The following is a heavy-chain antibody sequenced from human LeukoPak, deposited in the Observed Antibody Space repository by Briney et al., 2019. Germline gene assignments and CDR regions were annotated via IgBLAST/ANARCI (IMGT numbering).Heavy chain of an antibody. J-gene: IGHJ4*02. CDR2: VFYSGST. CDR3: ARLNILTGYYFDY. D-gene: IGHD3-9*01. Sequence: PSETLSLTCTVSGGSISSYYWSWIRQPPGKGLEWIGYVFYSGSTNYDPSLKSRVTISVDTSKNQFSLKLNSVTAADTAVYYCARLNILTGYYFDYWGQGTLVTVSS. CDR1: GGSISSYY. V-gene: IGHV4-59*08.